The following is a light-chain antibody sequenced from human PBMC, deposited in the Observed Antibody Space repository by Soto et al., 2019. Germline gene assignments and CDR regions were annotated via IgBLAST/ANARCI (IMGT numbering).Light chain of an antibody. Sequence: EIVMTQSPATLPVPPGERATLSCRARQSVSTNLAWYHQNPGQAPRLLISGASTRATGIPARFSGSGSGTDFTLTISSLQSEDFAVYYCQHYNNWPPSWTFGQGTKVEI. CDR2: GAS. CDR3: QHYNNWPPSWT. J-gene: IGKJ1*01. CDR1: QSVSTN. V-gene: IGKV3-15*01.